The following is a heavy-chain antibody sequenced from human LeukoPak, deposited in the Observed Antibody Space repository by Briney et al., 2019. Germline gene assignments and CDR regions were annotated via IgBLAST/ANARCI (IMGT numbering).Heavy chain of an antibody. CDR1: GFTFSDTW. CDR2: IKSKVDGGTT. V-gene: IGHV3-15*01. J-gene: IGHJ4*02. D-gene: IGHD6-6*01. Sequence: GGSLRLSCAASGFTFSDTWMTWVRQAPGKGLEWVGHIKSKVDGGTTDYTALVKGRFIISRDDSKKILSLQMNSLKTEDTAVYYCARFLGRQLVDPHNDYWGQGTLVTVSS. CDR3: ARFLGRQLVDPHNDY.